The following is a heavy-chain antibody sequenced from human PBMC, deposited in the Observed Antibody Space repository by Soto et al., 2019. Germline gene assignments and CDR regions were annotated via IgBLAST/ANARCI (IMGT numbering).Heavy chain of an antibody. CDR1: GFTFSSYA. Sequence: GGSLRLSCAASGFTFSSYAMSWVRQAPGKGLEWVSAISGSGGSTYYADSVKGRLTISRDNSKNTLYLQMNSLRAEDTAVYYCAKDYYPQWLAQGDFDYWGQGTLVTVSS. V-gene: IGHV3-23*01. CDR3: AKDYYPQWLAQGDFDY. CDR2: ISGSGGST. J-gene: IGHJ4*02. D-gene: IGHD6-19*01.